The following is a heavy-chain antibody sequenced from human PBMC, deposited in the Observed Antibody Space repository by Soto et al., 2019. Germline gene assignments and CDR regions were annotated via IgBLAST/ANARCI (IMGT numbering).Heavy chain of an antibody. CDR1: GYTFTSYG. J-gene: IGHJ6*02. Sequence: QVQLVQSGGEVKKPGASVKLSCTASGYTFTSYGISWVRQAPGQGLEWMGWISAYNGKTNYAQNVQGRVTMTTDTSTRTAYMGLRSLRSDDTAVYYCAMDGDVNYYHGMDVWGQGTTVTVSS. CDR3: AMDGDVNYYHGMDV. V-gene: IGHV1-18*01. D-gene: IGHD2-21*02. CDR2: ISAYNGKT.